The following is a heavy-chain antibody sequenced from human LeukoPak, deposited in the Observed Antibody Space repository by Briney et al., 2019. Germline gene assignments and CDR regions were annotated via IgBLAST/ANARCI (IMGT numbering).Heavy chain of an antibody. CDR3: ASGTIFGVIAPYCFHS. CDR1: AGSISSYY. V-gene: IGHV4-59*01. CDR2: IFYGANT. J-gene: IGHJ4*02. D-gene: IGHD3-3*01. Sequence: SETLSLTCTVSAGSISSYYWNWIRQVPGKGLEWIGYIFYGANTYYNPSLKDRVTMSMDTSKSQVSLKLTSMTAADTAVYYCASGTIFGVIAPYCFHSWGQGTLVTVSP.